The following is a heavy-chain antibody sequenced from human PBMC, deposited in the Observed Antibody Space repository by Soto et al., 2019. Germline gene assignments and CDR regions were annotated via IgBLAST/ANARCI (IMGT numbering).Heavy chain of an antibody. CDR2: ISSSSSYI. CDR1: GFTFSSYS. V-gene: IGHV3-21*01. Sequence: EVQLVESGGGLVKPGGSLRLSCAASGFTFSSYSMNWVRQSPGKGLEWVSSISSSSSYIYYADSVKGRFTISRDNAKNSLYLQMNSLRAEDTAVYYCARVVSGDTKNYMDVWGKGTTVTVSS. D-gene: IGHD4-17*01. CDR3: ARVVSGDTKNYMDV. J-gene: IGHJ6*03.